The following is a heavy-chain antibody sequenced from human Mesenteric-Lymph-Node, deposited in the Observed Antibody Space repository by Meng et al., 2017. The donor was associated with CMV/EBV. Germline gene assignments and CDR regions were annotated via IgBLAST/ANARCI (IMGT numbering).Heavy chain of an antibody. V-gene: IGHV4-34*01. CDR1: SFNSYY. J-gene: IGHJ2*01. D-gene: IGHD3-10*01. Sequence: SFNSYYWSWIRQPPGKGLEWIGEINHSVNTNYTPSLKSRVTISIDTSKNQFSLKLSSVTAADTAVYYCARGRGLWFGELSSGWYFDLWGRGTLVTVSS. CDR3: ARGRGLWFGELSSGWYFDL. CDR2: INHSVNT.